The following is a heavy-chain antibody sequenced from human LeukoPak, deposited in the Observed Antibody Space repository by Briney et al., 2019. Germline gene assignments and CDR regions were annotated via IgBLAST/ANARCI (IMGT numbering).Heavy chain of an antibody. CDR1: GYSFTSYW. D-gene: IGHD3-22*01. CDR2: IYPGDSDT. J-gene: IGHJ4*02. Sequence: GESLKISCQGSGYSFTSYWIAWVRQMPGKGLEWMGIIYPGDSDTRYSPSFQGQVTFSADKSISTAYLQWSSLRASDTAMYYCARTYYYDSSGYFAPPAYWGQGTLVTVSP. V-gene: IGHV5-51*01. CDR3: ARTYYYDSSGYFAPPAY.